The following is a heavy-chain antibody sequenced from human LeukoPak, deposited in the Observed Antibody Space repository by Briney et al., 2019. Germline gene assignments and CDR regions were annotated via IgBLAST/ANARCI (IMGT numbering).Heavy chain of an antibody. CDR2: INPNSGGT. CDR3: VRFRRRTLNYYDSSGHKGNFDY. CDR1: GYTVTGYY. J-gene: IGHJ4*02. V-gene: IGHV1-2*02. D-gene: IGHD3-22*01. Sequence: ASVKVSCKASGYTVTGYYMHWVRQAPGQGLEWMGWINPNSGGTNYAQNFQGRVTMTRDTSISTAYMELSRLRSDDTAVYYCVRFRRRTLNYYDSSGHKGNFDYWGQGTLVTVSS.